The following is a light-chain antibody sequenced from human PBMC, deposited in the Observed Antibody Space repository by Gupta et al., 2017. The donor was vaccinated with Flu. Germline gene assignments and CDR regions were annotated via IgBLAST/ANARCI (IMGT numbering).Light chain of an antibody. J-gene: IGLJ3*02. V-gene: IGLV1-44*01. Sequence: QSMLTQPSSASATPGQRVSISCSGSSSNIGRNIVTWYQKFPGMAPKRLLYGYHLRPSGVPDRFSGYKAGNYASRKTSVLRSEDEADDYWGESDGLMNGWVFGGGTKMTVL. CDR3: GESDGLMNGWV. CDR1: SSNIGRNI. CDR2: GYH.